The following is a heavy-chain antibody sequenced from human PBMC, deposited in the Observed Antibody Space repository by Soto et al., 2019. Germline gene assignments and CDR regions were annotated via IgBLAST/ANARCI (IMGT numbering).Heavy chain of an antibody. V-gene: IGHV1-58*02. CDR1: GFTFNRST. Sequence: ASVKVSCKASGFTFNRSTMQWVRQARGQRLEWIGWIVVGSGNTNYAQKFQERVTITRDMSTSTAYMELSSLRSEDTAVYYCAADRDCSSTSCYPLAFDIWGQGTMVTVSS. D-gene: IGHD2-2*01. CDR2: IVVGSGNT. J-gene: IGHJ3*02. CDR3: AADRDCSSTSCYPLAFDI.